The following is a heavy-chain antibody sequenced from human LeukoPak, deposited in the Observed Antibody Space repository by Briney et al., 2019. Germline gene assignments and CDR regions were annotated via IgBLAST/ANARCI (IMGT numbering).Heavy chain of an antibody. D-gene: IGHD1-1*01. V-gene: IGHV3-21*01. Sequence: GGSLSLSFAAPGITFSNYNMNWVRRAPGKGLEWISSITSSSSYTFYADSVKGRFTISRDNAKNSLYLQMNSLRVEDTAIYYCARDPYNGAYSEGYYYYYMDVWGKGTTVTVSS. CDR3: ARDPYNGAYSEGYYYYYMDV. CDR2: ITSSSSYT. CDR1: GITFSNYN. J-gene: IGHJ6*03.